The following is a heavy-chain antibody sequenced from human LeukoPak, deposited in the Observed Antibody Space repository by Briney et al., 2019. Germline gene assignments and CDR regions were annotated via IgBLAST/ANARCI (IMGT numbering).Heavy chain of an antibody. J-gene: IGHJ5*02. CDR2: INHSGST. D-gene: IGHD3-22*01. CDR3: ARGGWSRTYYYDSSGYSNNWFDP. V-gene: IGHV4-39*07. Sequence: PSETLSLTCTVSGGSISSSSYYWGWIRQPPGKGLEWIGEINHSGSTNYNPSLKSRVTISVDTSKNQFSLKLSSVTAADTAVYYCARGGWSRTYYYDSSGYSNNWFDPWGQGTLVTVSS. CDR1: GGSISSSSYY.